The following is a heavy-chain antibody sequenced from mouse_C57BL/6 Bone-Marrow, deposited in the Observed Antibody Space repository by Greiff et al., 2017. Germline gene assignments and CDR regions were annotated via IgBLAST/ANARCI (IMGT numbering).Heavy chain of an antibody. CDR2: IYPGSGNT. Sequence: QVQLQQSGAELVRPGASVKLSCTASGFTFTDYYINWVKQRPGQGLEWIARIYPGSGNTYYNEKFKGKATLTAEKSSSTAYMQLSSLTSEDSAVYFCARYPGDYYAMDYWGQGTSVTVSS. J-gene: IGHJ4*01. CDR3: ARYPGDYYAMDY. V-gene: IGHV1-76*01. CDR1: GFTFTDYY.